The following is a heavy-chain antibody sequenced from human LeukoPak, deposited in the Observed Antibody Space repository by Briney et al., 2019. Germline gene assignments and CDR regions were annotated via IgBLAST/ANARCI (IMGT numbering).Heavy chain of an antibody. Sequence: PSETLSLTCTVSGGSISSSSYYWGWIRQPPGKGLEWIGSIYYSGSTYYNPSLKSRVTISVDTSKNQFSLKLSSVTAAGTAVYYCARDRGSSPNHDAFDIWGQGTMVTVSS. CDR3: ARDRGSSPNHDAFDI. CDR1: GGSISSSSYY. CDR2: IYYSGST. V-gene: IGHV4-39*07. D-gene: IGHD6-13*01. J-gene: IGHJ3*02.